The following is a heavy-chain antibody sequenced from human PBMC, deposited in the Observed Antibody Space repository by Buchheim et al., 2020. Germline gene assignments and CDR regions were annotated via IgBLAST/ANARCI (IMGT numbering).Heavy chain of an antibody. D-gene: IGHD3-10*01. V-gene: IGHV3-74*01. J-gene: IGHJ4*02. CDR2: INREGTTT. Sequence: EVQLVESGGGLVQPGGSLRLSCSAPGFPFSIYWMHWVRQAPGKGLAWGSHINREGTTTNYADSVRGRFTLSRDNGKNTPYLQMNNLRAEDTAVYYCVRDMYGSGDYWGQGTL. CDR3: VRDMYGSGDY. CDR1: GFPFSIYW.